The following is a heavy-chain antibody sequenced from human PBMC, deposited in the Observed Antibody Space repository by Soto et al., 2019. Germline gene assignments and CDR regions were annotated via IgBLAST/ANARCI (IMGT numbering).Heavy chain of an antibody. CDR3: ARDGPTIVAKDAFDI. CDR2: IXGYXXNX. Sequence: ASVKVSCKASGYTFTTYGISCVRQAPGQGIEWMGWIXGYXXNXXXXXKXXGRVTMTTDTSTTTVYMDLRSLRSDDTAMYYCARDGPTIVAKDAFDIWGQGTMVTVSS. V-gene: IGHV1-18*01. D-gene: IGHD2-21*01. CDR1: GYTFTTYG. J-gene: IGHJ3*02.